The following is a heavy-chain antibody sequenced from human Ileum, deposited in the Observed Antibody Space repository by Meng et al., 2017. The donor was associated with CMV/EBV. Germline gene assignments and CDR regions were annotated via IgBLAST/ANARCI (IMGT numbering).Heavy chain of an antibody. CDR1: ADSFTGYH. Sequence: VQLQKWGDEVLKPSETLSPTHTVSADSFTGYHWTWIRQPPGKGPEWIGEINYRGSIHYNPSLESRVTISLDMSTNQLSLKLNSVTAADTAVYYCVRGNWVSDFWGQGTLVTVSS. J-gene: IGHJ4*02. V-gene: IGHV4-34*01. CDR2: INYRGSI. CDR3: VRGNWVSDF. D-gene: IGHD7-27*01.